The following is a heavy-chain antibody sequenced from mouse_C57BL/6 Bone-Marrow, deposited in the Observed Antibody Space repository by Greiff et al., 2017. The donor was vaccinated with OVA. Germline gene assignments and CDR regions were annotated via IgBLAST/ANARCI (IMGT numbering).Heavy chain of an antibody. CDR1: GFTFSDYY. J-gene: IGHJ4*01. V-gene: IGHV5-16*01. CDR3: AREIYEGYSNARDY. CDR2: INYDGSST. Sequence: EVKVVESEGGLVQPGSSMKLSCTASGFTFSDYYMAWVRQVPEKGLEWVANINYDGSSTYYLDSLKSRFIISRDNAKNILYLQMSSLKSEDTATYYCAREIYEGYSNARDYWGQGTSVTVST. D-gene: IGHD2-3*01.